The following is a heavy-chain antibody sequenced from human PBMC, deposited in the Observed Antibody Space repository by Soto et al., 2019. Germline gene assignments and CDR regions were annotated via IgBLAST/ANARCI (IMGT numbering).Heavy chain of an antibody. CDR2: ISYSGTT. D-gene: IGHD2-15*01. J-gene: IGHJ4*02. CDR1: GDSISSSDYF. V-gene: IGHV4-39*01. CDR3: ARRLGSGNPYFDF. Sequence: PSETLSLTCTVSGDSISSSDYFWGWIRQPPGKGLEWIAFISYSGTTYYSPSLKSRATISVDTSKNQFSLRLSSVTAADTSVYYCARRLGSGNPYFDFWGQGTLVTVSS.